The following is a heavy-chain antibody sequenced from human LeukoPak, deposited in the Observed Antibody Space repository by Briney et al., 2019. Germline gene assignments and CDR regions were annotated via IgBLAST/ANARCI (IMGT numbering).Heavy chain of an antibody. CDR3: ARRAPSGYFDS. V-gene: IGHV4-59*01. CDR1: GVSMMTYY. Sequence: SETLSITCTVSGVSMMTYYWSWVRQPPGKGLEWIGYIYFSGSTNYNASLQSRLSISLDTSKNQFSMSLTSVTAADTAVYYCARRAPSGYFDSWAQGTLVTVSS. D-gene: IGHD3-10*01. J-gene: IGHJ4*02. CDR2: IYFSGST.